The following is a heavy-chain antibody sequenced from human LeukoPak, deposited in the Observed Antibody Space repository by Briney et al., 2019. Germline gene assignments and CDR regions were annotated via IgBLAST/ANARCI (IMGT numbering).Heavy chain of an antibody. Sequence: QPGGSLRLSCAASGFSFSSHWMHWVRQPAGKGLVWVSRMNSDGSSTTYADSVKGRFTMSRDNAKNSLYLQMNSLRAEDTAVYYCARDLVLSRSVGASEKVDYWGQGTLVTVPS. J-gene: IGHJ4*02. V-gene: IGHV3-74*01. D-gene: IGHD1-26*01. CDR3: ARDLVLSRSVGASEKVDY. CDR2: MNSDGSST. CDR1: GFSFSSHW.